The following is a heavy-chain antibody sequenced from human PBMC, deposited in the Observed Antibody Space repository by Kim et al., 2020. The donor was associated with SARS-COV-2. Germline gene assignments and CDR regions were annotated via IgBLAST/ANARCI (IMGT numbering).Heavy chain of an antibody. CDR1: GYTFTSYA. J-gene: IGHJ4*02. CDR2: INTNTGNP. D-gene: IGHD5-12*01. V-gene: IGHV7-4-1*02. CDR3: ASISRDGYNYEVDY. Sequence: ASVKVSCKASGYTFTSYAMNWVRQAPGQGLEWMGWINTNTGNPTYAQGFTGRFVFSLDTSVSTAYLQISSLKAEDTAVYYCASISRDGYNYEVDYWGQGTLVTVSS.